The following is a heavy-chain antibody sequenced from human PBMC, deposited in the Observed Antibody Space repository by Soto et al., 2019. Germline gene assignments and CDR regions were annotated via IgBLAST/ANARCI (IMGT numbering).Heavy chain of an antibody. V-gene: IGHV6-1*01. J-gene: IGHJ6*02. CDR3: ARGGQWLETGYYYYYGMDV. CDR2: TYYRSKWYN. CDR1: GDSVSSNSAA. Sequence: SQTLSLTCAISGDSVSSNSAAWNWIRQSPSRGLEWLGRTYYRSKWYNDYAVSVKSRITINPDTSKNQFSLQLNSVTPEDTAVYYCARGGQWLETGYYYYYGMDVWRQGTTVTVSS. D-gene: IGHD6-19*01.